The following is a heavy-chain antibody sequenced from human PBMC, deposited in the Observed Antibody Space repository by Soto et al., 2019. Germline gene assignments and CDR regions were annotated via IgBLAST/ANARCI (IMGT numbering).Heavy chain of an antibody. Sequence: RWVRQAPGQGLEWMGWISGYDGRTNFAQKVQDRVTMTTDTSTSTVYMELRSLSSDDTAVYYCARVGSGSSSSWYGVGDYYYYYYGMDVWGQGTTVTVSS. CDR3: ARVGSGSSSSWYGVGDYYYYYYGMDV. J-gene: IGHJ6*02. D-gene: IGHD6-13*01. V-gene: IGHV1-18*01. CDR2: ISGYDGRT.